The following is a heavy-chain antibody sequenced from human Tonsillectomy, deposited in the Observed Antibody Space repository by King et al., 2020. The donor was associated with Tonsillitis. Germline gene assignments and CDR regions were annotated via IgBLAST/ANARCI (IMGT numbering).Heavy chain of an antibody. CDR2: IYNSGST. V-gene: IGHV4-59*01. CDR1: GGSISSYY. CDR3: ARITPGYGSGGSCYSSSYFDN. Sequence: VQLQESGPGLVKPSETLSLTCTVSGGSISSYYWSWIRQPPGKGLEWIGYIYNSGSTYYNASLKSRVTISVDTSKNQFSLKLSSVTAADTAVYYCARITPGYGSGGSCYSSSYFDNWGQGTLVTVSS. J-gene: IGHJ4*02. D-gene: IGHD2-15*01.